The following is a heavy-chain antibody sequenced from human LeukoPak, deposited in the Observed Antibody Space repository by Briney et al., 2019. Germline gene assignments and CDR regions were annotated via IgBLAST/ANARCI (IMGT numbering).Heavy chain of an antibody. CDR3: AKALSSSWPIVRTTTPYGMDV. V-gene: IGHV3-23*01. CDR1: GFTFSSYA. Sequence: GGSLRLSCAASGFTFSSYAMSWVRQAPGKGLEWVSAISGSGGSTYYADSVKGRFTISRDNSKNTLYLQMNSLRAEDTAVYYCAKALSSSWPIVRTTTPYGMDVWGQGTTVTVSS. D-gene: IGHD6-13*01. CDR2: ISGSGGST. J-gene: IGHJ6*02.